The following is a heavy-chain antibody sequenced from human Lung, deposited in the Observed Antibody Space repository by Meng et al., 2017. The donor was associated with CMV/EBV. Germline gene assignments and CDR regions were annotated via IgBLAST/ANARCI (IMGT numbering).Heavy chain of an antibody. V-gene: IGHV1-18*01. Sequence: GQLVQSGAEVKKPGASVKFSCKASGYIFTSYYISWVRQAPGLGLEWMGWFVNYRDTYPAPKFQDRVTMTTDTHTNTVIMELRSLTSDDTAVYYCVKGTPGRSYCDYWGQGTLVTVSS. CDR1: GYIFTSYY. CDR3: VKGTPGRSYCDY. D-gene: IGHD3-10*01. CDR2: FVNYRDT. J-gene: IGHJ4*02.